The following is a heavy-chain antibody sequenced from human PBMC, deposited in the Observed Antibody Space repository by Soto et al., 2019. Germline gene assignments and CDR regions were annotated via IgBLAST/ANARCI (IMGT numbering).Heavy chain of an antibody. CDR3: ARVHTAMAKRSDY. J-gene: IGHJ4*02. CDR1: GGSFSGYY. Sequence: KTSETLSLTCAVYGGSFSGYYWSWIRQPPGKGLEWIGEINHSGSTNYNPSLKSRVTISVDTSKNQFSLKLSSVTAADTAVYYCARVHTAMAKRSDYWGQGTLVTVSS. CDR2: INHSGST. D-gene: IGHD5-18*01. V-gene: IGHV4-34*01.